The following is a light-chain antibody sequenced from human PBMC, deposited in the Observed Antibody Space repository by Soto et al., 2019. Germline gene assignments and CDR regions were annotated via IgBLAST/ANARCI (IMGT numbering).Light chain of an antibody. V-gene: IGKV1D-12*01. CDR1: RGITSY. Sequence: DIQMTQSPSSVSASVGDRVSITCRASRGITSYLAWYQQKPGKAPQLLIHSASSLESGVPSRFRGSGSGTEFTLTIGSLQPEDFATCFCQQANSFPYTFGQGTKLEI. J-gene: IGKJ2*01. CDR2: SAS. CDR3: QQANSFPYT.